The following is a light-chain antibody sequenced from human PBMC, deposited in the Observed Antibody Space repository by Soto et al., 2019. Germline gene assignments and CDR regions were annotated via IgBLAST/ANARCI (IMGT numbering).Light chain of an antibody. CDR2: CAS. Sequence: DIQMTQSPSSLSASVGDRVTITCRASQSISSYLNWYQQKPVKAPKVLIACASSLQSGVTLRFSGSGSGTAFTLTTSSLQSEDFASYYCQQTHSTPLTYGGGTKVEIK. CDR3: QQTHSTPLT. CDR1: QSISSY. V-gene: IGKV1-39*01. J-gene: IGKJ4*01.